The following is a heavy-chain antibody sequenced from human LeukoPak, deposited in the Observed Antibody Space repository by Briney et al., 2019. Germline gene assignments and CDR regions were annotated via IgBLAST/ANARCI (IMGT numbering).Heavy chain of an antibody. V-gene: IGHV3-53*01. CDR1: GFSVASIY. Sequence: GGSLRLSCSASGFSVASIYMSWVRQAPGKGLEWVSVIYSGGSTYYADSVKGRFTISRDNSKNTLYLQMNSLRAEDTAVYYCARADYYDSSGYYFSGFDYWGQGTPVTVSS. CDR3: ARADYYDSSGYYFSGFDY. D-gene: IGHD3-22*01. J-gene: IGHJ4*02. CDR2: IYSGGST.